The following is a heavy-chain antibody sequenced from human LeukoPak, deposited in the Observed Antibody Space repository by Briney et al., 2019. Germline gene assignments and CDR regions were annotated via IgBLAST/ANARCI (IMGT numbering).Heavy chain of an antibody. J-gene: IGHJ4*02. CDR1: GGTFSSYA. Sequence: SVKVSCKASGGTFSSYAISWVRQAPGQGLEWMGGIIPIFGTANYAQKFQGRVTITADESTSTAYMELSSLRSEDTAVYYCARQGIAISSSPWVYFDYWAREPWSPSPQ. CDR3: ARQGIAISSSPWVYFDY. D-gene: IGHD6-6*01. CDR2: IIPIFGTA. V-gene: IGHV1-69*13.